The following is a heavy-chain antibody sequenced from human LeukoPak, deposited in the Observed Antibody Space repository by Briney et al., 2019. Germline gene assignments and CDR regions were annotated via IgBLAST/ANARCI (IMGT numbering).Heavy chain of an antibody. Sequence: GGSLRLSCAASGFTFSSYWMHWVRQPPGKGLVWVSHINTDGSTTNYADSVKGRFTISRDNAKNTVYLQMNSLRAEDTALYYCVRDSNYYWGQGTLVTVSS. J-gene: IGHJ4*02. CDR1: GFTFSSYW. D-gene: IGHD2-2*01. CDR2: INTDGSTT. CDR3: VRDSNYY. V-gene: IGHV3-74*01.